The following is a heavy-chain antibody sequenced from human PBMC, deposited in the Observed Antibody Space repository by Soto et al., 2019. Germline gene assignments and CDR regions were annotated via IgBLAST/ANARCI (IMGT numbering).Heavy chain of an antibody. V-gene: IGHV3-20*01. CDR3: ARVRDYIWGSFPYYFDY. J-gene: IGHJ4*02. CDR2: INWNGGST. CDR1: GFTFDDYG. D-gene: IGHD3-16*01. Sequence: GGSLRLSCAASGFTFDDYGMSWVRQAPGKGLEWVSGINWNGGSTGYADSVKGRFTISRDNAKNSLYLQMNSLRAEDTVLYHCARVRDYIWGSFPYYFDYWGQGTLVTVSS.